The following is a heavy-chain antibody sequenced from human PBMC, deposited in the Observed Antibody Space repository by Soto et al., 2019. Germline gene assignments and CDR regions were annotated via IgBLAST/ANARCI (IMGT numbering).Heavy chain of an antibody. J-gene: IGHJ4*02. Sequence: PGGSLRLSCAASGFTFSSYGMHWVRQAPGKGLEWVAVIWYDGSNKYYADSVKGRFTISRDNSKNTLYLQMNSLRAEDTAVYYCARAPRHSIGDIDYWGQGTLVTVSS. D-gene: IGHD4-17*01. CDR1: GFTFSSYG. CDR2: IWYDGSNK. CDR3: ARAPRHSIGDIDY. V-gene: IGHV3-33*01.